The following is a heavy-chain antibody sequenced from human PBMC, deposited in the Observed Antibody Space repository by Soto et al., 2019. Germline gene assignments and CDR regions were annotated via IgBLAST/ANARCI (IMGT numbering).Heavy chain of an antibody. CDR1: GFSFSIFA. CDR2: ISSGGGTT. J-gene: IGHJ4*02. V-gene: IGHV3-23*01. D-gene: IGHD5-18*01. Sequence: EVHLLESGGGFLQPGGSLRLSCAASGFSFSIFAMNWVRQAPGKGLEGVSTISSGGGTTLDADSVKGRFTISRDNSKNTVSLQMNSLRAEDTALYYCVRGYSYVWGQGTLVTVSS. CDR3: VRGYSYV.